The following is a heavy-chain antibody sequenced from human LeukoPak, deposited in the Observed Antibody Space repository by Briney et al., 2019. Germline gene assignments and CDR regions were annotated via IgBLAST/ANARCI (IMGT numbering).Heavy chain of an antibody. J-gene: IGHJ4*02. D-gene: IGHD6-6*01. Sequence: PSETLSLTCAVYGGSSSGYYWSWIRQPPGKGLEWIGEINHRGSTNDNPSLKSRVTISVDTSKNQFSLKLHSVTAADTAVYYCARVPRSSSSVDYWGQGTLVTVSS. V-gene: IGHV4-34*01. CDR2: INHRGST. CDR3: ARVPRSSSSVDY. CDR1: GGSSSGYY.